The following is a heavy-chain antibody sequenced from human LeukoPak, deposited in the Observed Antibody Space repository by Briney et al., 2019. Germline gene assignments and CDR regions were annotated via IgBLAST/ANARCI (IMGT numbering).Heavy chain of an antibody. D-gene: IGHD6-19*01. CDR3: ARLAGTAVAGLGTFDV. CDR2: ICYGGST. CDR1: GGSISSYY. J-gene: IGHJ3*01. Sequence: SETLSLTCTVSGGSISSYYWSWIRQPPGKGLEWIGYICYGGSTKYNPSLNSRLSMSLDTSKSQFSLKLSSVTAADTAVFYCARLAGTAVAGLGTFDVWGQGTVVTVSS. V-gene: IGHV4-59*08.